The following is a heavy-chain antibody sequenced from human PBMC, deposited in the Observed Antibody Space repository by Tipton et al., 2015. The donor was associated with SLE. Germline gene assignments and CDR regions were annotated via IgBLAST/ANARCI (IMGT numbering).Heavy chain of an antibody. D-gene: IGHD3-16*01. CDR3: TRDYQGLGY. J-gene: IGHJ4*02. CDR1: GFTFSKYR. V-gene: IGHV3-74*01. CDR2: IHSDGTT. Sequence: GSLRLSCAASGFTFSKYRFHWVRQAPGKGLVWGSSIHSDGTTTYADSVKGRFTISRDNAKNTLYVQMIGLRAEDTAVYYCTRDYQGLGYWGQGTLVTVFS.